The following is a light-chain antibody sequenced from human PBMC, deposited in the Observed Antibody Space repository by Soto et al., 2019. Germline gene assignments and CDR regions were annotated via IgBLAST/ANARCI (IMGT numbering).Light chain of an antibody. V-gene: IGKV3-20*01. Sequence: EIVITQSPATLSVSPVEGATLSCRASQGIGSTLAWYQQKPGQAPRLLMYRASSRATGIPDRFSGSGSGTDFTLTISRLEPEDFAVYYCQQYGSSPWTFGQGTKVDIK. J-gene: IGKJ1*01. CDR1: QGIGST. CDR3: QQYGSSPWT. CDR2: RAS.